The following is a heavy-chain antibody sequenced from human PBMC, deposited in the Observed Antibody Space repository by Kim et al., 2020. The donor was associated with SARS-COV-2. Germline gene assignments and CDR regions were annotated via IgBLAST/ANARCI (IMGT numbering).Heavy chain of an antibody. Sequence: GGSLRLSCAASGFTFNRHGMHWVRQAPGKGLEWVTVISYDGSNQYYADSVKGRFTISRDNSKNTLYLQMSSLRVEDTAVYYCAKDHYKEGYYNYYGMDVWGQGTTVTVSS. CDR1: GFTFNRHG. J-gene: IGHJ6*02. V-gene: IGHV3-30*18. CDR3: AKDHYKEGYYNYYGMDV. D-gene: IGHD3-10*01. CDR2: ISYDGSNQ.